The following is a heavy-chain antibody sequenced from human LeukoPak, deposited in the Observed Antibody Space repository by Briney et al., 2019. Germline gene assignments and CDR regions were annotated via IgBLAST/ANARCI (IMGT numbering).Heavy chain of an antibody. J-gene: IGHJ4*02. CDR1: GDTFTSYD. Sequence: ASVKVSCKASGDTFTSYDINWVRQATGQGLEWMGWISADNGNTNYAQKLQGRVTMTTDTSTSTAYMELRSLRSDDTAVYYCARAPLVSAPDYWGQGTLVTVSS. V-gene: IGHV1-18*01. CDR3: ARAPLVSAPDY. D-gene: IGHD3-10*01. CDR2: ISADNGNT.